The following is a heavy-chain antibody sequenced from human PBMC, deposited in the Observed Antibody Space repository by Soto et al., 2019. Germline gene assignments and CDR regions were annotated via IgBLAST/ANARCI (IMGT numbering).Heavy chain of an antibody. D-gene: IGHD2-15*01. CDR1: GGSISSYYW. J-gene: IGHJ4*02. CDR3: ARIAYGGNRGIVDY. Sequence: ETLSLTCTVSGGSISSYYWSWIRQPPGKALEWLAHIFSNDEKSYSTSLKSRLTISKDTSKNQVVLTMTNMDPVDTATYYCARIAYGGNRGIVDYWGQGTLVTVSS. V-gene: IGHV2-26*01. CDR2: IFSNDEK.